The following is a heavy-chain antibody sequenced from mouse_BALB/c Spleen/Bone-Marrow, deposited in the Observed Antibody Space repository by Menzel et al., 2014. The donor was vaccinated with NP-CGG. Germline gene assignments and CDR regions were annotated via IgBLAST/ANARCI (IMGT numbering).Heavy chain of an antibody. D-gene: IGHD3-1*01. CDR1: GFTFSSYA. J-gene: IGHJ2*01. CDR2: ISSGGSYT. Sequence: QLVVSGGGLAKPGGSLKLSCAASGFTFSSYAMSCVRQPPEKRLEWVAEISSGGSYTYYLDTATGRFTISRDNAKNTLCLEMSSLRSEDTSMYYCARDSSGYFDYWGQGTTLTVSS. CDR3: ARDSSGYFDY. V-gene: IGHV5-9-4*01.